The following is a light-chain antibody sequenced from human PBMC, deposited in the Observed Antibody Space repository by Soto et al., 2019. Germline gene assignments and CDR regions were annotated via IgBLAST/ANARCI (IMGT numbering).Light chain of an antibody. CDR2: GAS. CDR3: QQRSNWPRT. CDR1: QSVSSSY. V-gene: IGKV3D-20*02. J-gene: IGKJ1*01. Sequence: VSTQSPGTLSLTPGERATLSCRASQSVSSSYLAWYQQKPGQAPRLLIYGASSRATGIPDRFSGSGSGTDFTLTISSLEPEDFAVDFCQQRSNWPRTFGLGTKVDIK.